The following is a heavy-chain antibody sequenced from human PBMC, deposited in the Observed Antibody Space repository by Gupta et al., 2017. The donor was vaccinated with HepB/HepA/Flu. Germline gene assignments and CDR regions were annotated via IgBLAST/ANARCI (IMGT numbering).Heavy chain of an antibody. CDR3: ARHAFLLSMTTVVTPVALWFDP. CDR2: IYYSGST. CDR1: GGSISSSSYY. V-gene: IGHV4-39*01. D-gene: IGHD4-23*01. Sequence: QLQLQESGPGLVKPSETLSLTCTVSGGSISSSSYYWGWIRQPPGKGLEWIGSIYYSGSTYYNPSLKSRVTISVDTSKNQFSLKLSSVTAADTAVYYCARHAFLLSMTTVVTPVALWFDPWGQGTLVTVSS. J-gene: IGHJ5*02.